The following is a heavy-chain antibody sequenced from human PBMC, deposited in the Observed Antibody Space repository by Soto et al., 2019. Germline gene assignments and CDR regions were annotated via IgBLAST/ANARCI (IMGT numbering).Heavy chain of an antibody. CDR3: ARVLPPFDP. J-gene: IGHJ5*02. CDR2: INAYNGNT. CDR1: GYTFTSYG. V-gene: IGHV1-18*01. Sequence: QVQLVQSGAEVKKPGASVKVSCKASGYTFTSYGISWVRQAPGQGLEWMGWINAYNGNTNYAQKLQGRVTMTTDTXTXXAYMELRSRRSDXXAVYYCARVLPPFDPWGQGTLVTVS.